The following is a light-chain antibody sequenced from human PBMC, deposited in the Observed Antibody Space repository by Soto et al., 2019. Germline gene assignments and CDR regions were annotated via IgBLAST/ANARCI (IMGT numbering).Light chain of an antibody. V-gene: IGKV3-15*01. Sequence: EIIMTQSPATLSVSPGEGATLSCRTSHSISTNLAWYQHKRGQSPRLLVYGASTRATGVAARFSGSGSGAEFTLSISSLQSEDFAVYYCQQYNSWSTFGGGTKVEIK. CDR3: QQYNSWST. CDR1: HSISTN. CDR2: GAS. J-gene: IGKJ4*01.